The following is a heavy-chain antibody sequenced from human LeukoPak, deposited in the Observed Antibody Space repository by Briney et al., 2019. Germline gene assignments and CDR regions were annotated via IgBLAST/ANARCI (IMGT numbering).Heavy chain of an antibody. J-gene: IGHJ4*02. Sequence: SETLSLTCTVSGGPISSYYWSWIRQPPGKGLEWIGYIYYSGSTNYNPSLKSRVTISVDTSKNQFSLKLRSVTAADTAVYYCARSAHYSQFDYWGQGTLVTVSS. CDR3: ARSAHYSQFDY. V-gene: IGHV4-59*13. CDR1: GGPISSYY. D-gene: IGHD3-22*01. CDR2: IYYSGST.